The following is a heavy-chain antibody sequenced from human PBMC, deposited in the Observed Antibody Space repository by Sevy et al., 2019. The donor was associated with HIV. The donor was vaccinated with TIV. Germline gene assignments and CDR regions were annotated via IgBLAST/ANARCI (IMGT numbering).Heavy chain of an antibody. CDR3: ARQKGGYWGDYYYYYMDV. Sequence: TPALTCTVSGGSISSGGYYWSWIRQHPGKGLEWIGYIYYSGSTYYNPSLKSRVTISVDTSKNQFSLKLSSVTAADTAVYYCARQKGGYWGDYYYYYMDVWGKGTTVTVSS. V-gene: IGHV4-31*03. J-gene: IGHJ6*03. D-gene: IGHD1-26*01. CDR2: IYYSGST. CDR1: GGSISSGGYY.